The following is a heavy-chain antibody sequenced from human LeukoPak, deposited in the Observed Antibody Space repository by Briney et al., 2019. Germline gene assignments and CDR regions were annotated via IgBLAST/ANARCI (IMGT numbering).Heavy chain of an antibody. CDR3: ARHALATVTDPSFDY. D-gene: IGHD2-21*02. J-gene: IGHJ4*02. Sequence: SETLSLTCTVSGGSISTPGYYWGWIRQPPGKGPEWIGSLYHSGSTYYKPSLKSRATISVDKSKNQCSLKLRSVTAADTAVYYCARHALATVTDPSFDYWGQGTLVTVSS. CDR2: LYHSGST. V-gene: IGHV4-39*01. CDR1: GGSISTPGYY.